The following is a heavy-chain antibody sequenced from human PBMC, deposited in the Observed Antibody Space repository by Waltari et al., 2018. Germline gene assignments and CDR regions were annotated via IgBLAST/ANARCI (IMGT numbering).Heavy chain of an antibody. D-gene: IGHD1-26*01. Sequence: EVQLLESGGVLAQPGGSLRLPCAASGFTLTRFGMPWVRQVPGKGLEWVSGSSGSGYYTYSAASVRGRFTISRDNSKNILYLQMSSLTADDTAVYYCAKSSGATQVPRPHDSWGQGSLVTVSS. CDR1: GFTLTRFG. V-gene: IGHV3-23*01. J-gene: IGHJ4*02. CDR2: SSGSGYYT. CDR3: AKSSGATQVPRPHDS.